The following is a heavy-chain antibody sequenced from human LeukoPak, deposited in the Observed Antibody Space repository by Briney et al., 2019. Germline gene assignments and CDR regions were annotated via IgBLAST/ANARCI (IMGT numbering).Heavy chain of an antibody. CDR3: SRATFYYDNDAFDI. CDR2: INPNSGVT. Sequence: ASMKVSCKASGYTFTDYYMHWVRQAPGQRLEWMGWINPNSGVTNYAQKFQGRVTMTRDTSINTAYMELSRLRSDDTAVYYCSRATFYYDNDAFDIWGQGTMVTVSS. J-gene: IGHJ3*02. CDR1: GYTFTDYY. D-gene: IGHD3-22*01. V-gene: IGHV1-2*02.